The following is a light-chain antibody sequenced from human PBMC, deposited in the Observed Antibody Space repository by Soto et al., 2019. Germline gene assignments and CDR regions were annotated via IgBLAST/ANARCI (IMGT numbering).Light chain of an antibody. J-gene: IGLJ3*02. CDR2: EVS. CDR1: SSDVGAYKY. CDR3: SSYTTTTAWV. V-gene: IGLV2-14*01. Sequence: QSALTQPASVSGSPGQSITISCTGSSSDVGAYKYVSWFQQHPGKAPKLIIYEVSNRPSGVSDRFSGSKSGNTASLTISGLQAEDEADYHYSSYTTTTAWVFGGGTKLTVL.